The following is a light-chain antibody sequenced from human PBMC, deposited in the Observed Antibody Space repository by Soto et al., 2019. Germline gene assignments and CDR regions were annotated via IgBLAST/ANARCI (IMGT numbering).Light chain of an antibody. CDR2: DVS. V-gene: IGLV2-14*01. CDR3: SSYTASNTLVV. Sequence: QSALTQPASVSGSPGQSITISCTGTSSDVGGYNSVSWYQQHPGKAPKLMIYDVSNRPSGVSNRFSGSKSGNTASLTISGLQAEDEADYYCSSYTASNTLVVFGGGTKLTVL. CDR1: SSDVGGYNS. J-gene: IGLJ2*01.